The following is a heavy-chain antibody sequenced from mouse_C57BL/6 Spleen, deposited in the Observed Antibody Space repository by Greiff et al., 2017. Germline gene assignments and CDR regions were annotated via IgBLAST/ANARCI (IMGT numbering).Heavy chain of an antibody. CDR2: ISSGSSTI. Sequence: EVKLVESGGGLVKPGGSLKLSCAASGFTFSDYGMHWVRQAPEKGLEWVAYISSGSSTIYYADTVQGRFTISRDNAKNTLFLQMTSLRSEDTAMYYCAWGGYYVDYAMDYWGQGTSVTVSS. J-gene: IGHJ4*01. CDR3: AWGGYYVDYAMDY. CDR1: GFTFSDYG. D-gene: IGHD2-3*01. V-gene: IGHV5-17*01.